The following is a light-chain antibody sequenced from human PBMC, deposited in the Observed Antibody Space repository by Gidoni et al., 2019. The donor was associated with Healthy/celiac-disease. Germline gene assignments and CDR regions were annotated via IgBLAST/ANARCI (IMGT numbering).Light chain of an antibody. CDR2: GNS. V-gene: IGLV1-40*01. J-gene: IGLJ2*01. CDR1: SPNIGAGYD. CDR3: QSYDSSLRV. Sequence: QSVLTQPPSVSGAPGQRVTISCTGSSPNIGAGYDVHWYQQLPGTAPKLLIYGNSNRPSGVPYRFSGSKSGTSASLAITGLQAEDEADYYCQSYDSSLRVFGGGTKLTVL.